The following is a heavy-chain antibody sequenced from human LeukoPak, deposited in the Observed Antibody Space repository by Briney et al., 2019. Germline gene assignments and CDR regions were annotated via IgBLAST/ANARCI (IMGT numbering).Heavy chain of an antibody. Sequence: GGSLRLSCAASGFTFDDYAMHWVRQAPGKGLEWVSGISWNSGSIGYADSVKGRFTISRDNAKNSLYLQMNSLRAEDMALYYCAKGALPGIAAAGDAFDIWGQGTMATVSS. CDR2: ISWNSGSI. CDR1: GFTFDDYA. CDR3: AKGALPGIAAAGDAFDI. J-gene: IGHJ3*02. D-gene: IGHD6-13*01. V-gene: IGHV3-9*03.